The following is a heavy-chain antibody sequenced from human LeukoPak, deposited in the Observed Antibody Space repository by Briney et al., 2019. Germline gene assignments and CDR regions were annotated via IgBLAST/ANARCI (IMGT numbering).Heavy chain of an antibody. CDR2: IYTSGST. D-gene: IGHD3-22*01. CDR1: GGSISSYY. J-gene: IGHJ5*02. CDR3: ARDGYDSSGYYYDGFWFDP. Sequence: PSETLSLTCTVSGGSISSYYWSWIRQPAGKGLEWIGRIYTSGSTNYNPSLKSRVTMSVDTSKNQFSLKLSSVTAADTAVYYCARDGYDSSGYYYDGFWFDPWGQGTLVTVSS. V-gene: IGHV4-4*07.